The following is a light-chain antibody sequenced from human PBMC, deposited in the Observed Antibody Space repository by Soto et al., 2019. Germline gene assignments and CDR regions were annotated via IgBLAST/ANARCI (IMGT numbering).Light chain of an antibody. V-gene: IGLV1-51*02. J-gene: IGLJ3*02. CDR3: GTWDNSLSGWV. CDR2: DNS. Sequence: QSVLTQPPSLSAAPGHQVTIFCSGSSSNIGAHSVSWYQQLPGTAPKLLIYDNSERPSGVPDRFSGSKSGTSATLGITGLQTGDEADYYCGTWDNSLSGWVFGGGTKGTVL. CDR1: SSNIGAHS.